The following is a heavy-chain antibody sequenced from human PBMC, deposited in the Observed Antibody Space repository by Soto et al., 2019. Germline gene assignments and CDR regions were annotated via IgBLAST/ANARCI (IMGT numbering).Heavy chain of an antibody. CDR2: MNPNSGNT. J-gene: IGHJ3*02. D-gene: IGHD2-15*01. V-gene: IGHV1-8*01. CDR1: GYTFTSYD. Sequence: ASVKVSCKASGYTFTSYDIKWVRQAPGQGLEWMGWMNPNSGNTGYAQKFQGRVTMTRNTSISTAYMELSSLRSEDTAVYYCARGDIVVVVAAHDAFDIWGQGTMVTVSS. CDR3: ARGDIVVVVAAHDAFDI.